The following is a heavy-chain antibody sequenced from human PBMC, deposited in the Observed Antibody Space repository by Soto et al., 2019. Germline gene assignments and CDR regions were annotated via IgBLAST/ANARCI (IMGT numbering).Heavy chain of an antibody. V-gene: IGHV1-2*02. CDR3: ARDLLWTNFNYYYYGMDV. CDR1: GYTFTGYY. Sequence: GASVKVSCKASGYTFTGYYMHWVRQAPGQGLEWMGWINPNSGGTNYAQKFQGRVTMTRDTSISTAYMELSRLRSDDTAVYYCARDLLWTNFNYYYYGMDVWGQGTTVTVSS. D-gene: IGHD3-10*01. CDR2: INPNSGGT. J-gene: IGHJ6*02.